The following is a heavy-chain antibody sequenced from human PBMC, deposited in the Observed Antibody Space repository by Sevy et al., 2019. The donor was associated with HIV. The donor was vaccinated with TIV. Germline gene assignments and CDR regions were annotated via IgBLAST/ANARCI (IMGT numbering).Heavy chain of an antibody. CDR3: ARANMIVVVITREFDY. D-gene: IGHD3-22*01. Sequence: ASVKVSCKASGYTFTAYYMHWVRQAPGQGLEWMGWINPNSGGTNYAQKFQGRVTMTRDTSISTAYMELSRLRSDDTAVYYCARANMIVVVITREFDYWGQGTLVTVSS. V-gene: IGHV1-2*02. CDR2: INPNSGGT. CDR1: GYTFTAYY. J-gene: IGHJ4*02.